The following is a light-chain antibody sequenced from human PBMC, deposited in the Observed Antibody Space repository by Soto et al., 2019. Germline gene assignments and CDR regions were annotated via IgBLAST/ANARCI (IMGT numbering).Light chain of an antibody. CDR3: MQATQPYT. J-gene: IGKJ2*01. CDR2: MIS. V-gene: IGKV2-24*01. CDR1: QSLVHSDGNSY. Sequence: DFVMTQTPLSSPVTLGQPASISCRSSQSLVHSDGNSYLSWLHQRPGQPPRLLIYMISNRFSGVPDRFSGSGAGTDFTLKISRVEPEDVGVYYCMQATQPYTFGPVTKLEIK.